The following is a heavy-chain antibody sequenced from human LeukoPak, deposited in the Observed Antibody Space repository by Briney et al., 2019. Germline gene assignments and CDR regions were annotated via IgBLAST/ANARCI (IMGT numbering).Heavy chain of an antibody. CDR2: IHSDGIGT. D-gene: IGHD3-10*02. Sequence: GGSLRLSCAASGFSFSTSWMHWVRQAPGKGLVWVSRIHSDGIGTTYADSVKGRFTISRDNSKNTLDLQMNNLRAEDTAVYYCARDHYYVPDYWGQGTLVTVST. J-gene: IGHJ4*02. CDR3: ARDHYYVPDY. V-gene: IGHV3-74*03. CDR1: GFSFSTSW.